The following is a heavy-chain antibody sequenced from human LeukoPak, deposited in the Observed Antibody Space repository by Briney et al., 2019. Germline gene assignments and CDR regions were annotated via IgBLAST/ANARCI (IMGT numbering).Heavy chain of an antibody. CDR1: GGSFSGYF. D-gene: IGHD3-10*01. Sequence: SETLCLTCSVYGGSFSGYFWSWIRQPPGKGLEWIGEISHGGSTIYDPSLKSRITISVDTSKNQFSLRLNSVTAADTAVYYCARTREPYYYGSGSYYAWGQGALVSVSS. V-gene: IGHV4-34*01. J-gene: IGHJ5*02. CDR3: ARTREPYYYGSGSYYA. CDR2: ISHGGST.